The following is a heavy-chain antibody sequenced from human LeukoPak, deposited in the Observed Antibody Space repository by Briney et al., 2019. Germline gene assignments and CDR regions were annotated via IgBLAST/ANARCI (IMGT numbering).Heavy chain of an antibody. Sequence: GGSLRLSCAASGFTFSSYGMHWVRQAPGKGLEWVAFIRYDGSNKYYADSVKGRFTISRDNSKNTLYLQMNSLRAEDTAVYYCAKEGDYSYYYYMDVWGKGTTVTVSS. CDR1: GFTFSSYG. CDR2: IRYDGSNK. J-gene: IGHJ6*03. D-gene: IGHD4-11*01. CDR3: AKEGDYSYYYYMDV. V-gene: IGHV3-30*02.